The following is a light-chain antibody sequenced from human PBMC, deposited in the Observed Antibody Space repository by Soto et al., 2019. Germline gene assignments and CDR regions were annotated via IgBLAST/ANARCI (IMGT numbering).Light chain of an antibody. Sequence: DIQMTQSPSSVSASVGDRVIITCRSSQSISNRLAWYQQKPGKVPKLLIYDASSLESGVPSRFSGSGSGTDFTLTISSLQPDDFATYYCQQCNSYSWTFGQGTKVEIK. J-gene: IGKJ1*01. V-gene: IGKV1-5*01. CDR3: QQCNSYSWT. CDR1: QSISNR. CDR2: DAS.